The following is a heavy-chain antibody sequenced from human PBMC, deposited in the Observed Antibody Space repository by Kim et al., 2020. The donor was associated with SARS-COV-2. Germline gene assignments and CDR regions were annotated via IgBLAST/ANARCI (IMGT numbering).Heavy chain of an antibody. J-gene: IGHJ1*01. D-gene: IGHD4-17*01. CDR1: GFTFSSYA. Sequence: GGSLRLSCAASGFTFSSYAMSWVRQAPGKGLEWVSAISGSGASTYYADSVKGRFTISRDNSKNTLYLQMNRLRAEDTAVYYCAKDRHIYGGNLGYFQHWGQGTLVTVSS. CDR3: AKDRHIYGGNLGYFQH. V-gene: IGHV3-23*01. CDR2: ISGSGAST.